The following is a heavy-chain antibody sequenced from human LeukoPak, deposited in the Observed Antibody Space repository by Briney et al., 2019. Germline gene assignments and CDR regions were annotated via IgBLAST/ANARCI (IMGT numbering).Heavy chain of an antibody. V-gene: IGHV4-38-2*02. CDR2: IYHSGST. CDR3: ARVGVVPEDAFDI. D-gene: IGHD2-2*01. CDR1: GYSISSGYY. J-gene: IGHJ3*02. Sequence: SETLSLTCTVSGYSISSGYYWGWIRQPPGKGLEWIGSIYHSGSTYYNPSLKSRVTISVDTSKNQFSLKLSSVTAADTAVYYCARVGVVPEDAFDIWGQGTMVTVSS.